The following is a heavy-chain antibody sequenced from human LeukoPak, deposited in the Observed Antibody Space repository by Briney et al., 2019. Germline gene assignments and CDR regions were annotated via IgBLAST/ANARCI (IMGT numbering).Heavy chain of an antibody. V-gene: IGHV1-2*02. J-gene: IGHJ6*02. CDR3: ARDQVTMVRGVTPSDYYYYGMDV. CDR1: GYTFTGYY. D-gene: IGHD3-10*01. Sequence: ASVKVSCKASGYTFTGYYMHWVRQAPGQGLEWMGWINPNSGGTNYAQKFQGRVTMTRDTSISTAYMELSRLRSDDTAVYYCARDQVTMVRGVTPSDYYYYGMDVWGQGTTVTVSS. CDR2: INPNSGGT.